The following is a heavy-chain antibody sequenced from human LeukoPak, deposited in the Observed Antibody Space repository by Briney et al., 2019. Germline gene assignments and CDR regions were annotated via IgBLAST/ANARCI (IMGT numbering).Heavy chain of an antibody. J-gene: IGHJ5*01. CDR3: ATEGDRDSRVWYCFDS. V-gene: IGHV4-4*07. CDR2: IHSSGST. D-gene: IGHD3-22*01. Sequence: SETLSLTCTVSGVSSTDYFWSWIRQPAGRGLEWIGRIHSSGSTNYNPSVKSRITVSLETSKNQFSLKLSYVTAADTAVYYCATEGDRDSRVWYCFDSCGHGTLVTVSS. CDR1: GVSSTDYF.